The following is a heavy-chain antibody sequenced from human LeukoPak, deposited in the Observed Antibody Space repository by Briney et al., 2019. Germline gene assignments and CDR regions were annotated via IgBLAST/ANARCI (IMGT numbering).Heavy chain of an antibody. CDR2: IYYSGST. CDR1: GGSISSYY. Sequence: SETLSLTCTVSGGSISSYYWSWIRQPPGKGVEWIGYIYYSGSTNYNPSLKSRVTISVDTSKNQFSLKLSSVTAADTAVYYCARDLRPEYYYDSSGLYYFDYWGQGTLVTVSS. CDR3: ARDLRPEYYYDSSGLYYFDY. J-gene: IGHJ4*02. D-gene: IGHD3-22*01. V-gene: IGHV4-59*01.